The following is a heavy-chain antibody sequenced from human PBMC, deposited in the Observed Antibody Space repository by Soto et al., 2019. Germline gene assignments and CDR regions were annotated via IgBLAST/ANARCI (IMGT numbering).Heavy chain of an antibody. Sequence: EVQLVESGGGLMQPGGSLRLSCAASGFTVSSNYMSWVRQAPGKGLEWVSVIYSSGFTDYAGSVRGRFTISRDNSKNTLYLQMSSLRAEDSAIYYCARGSKDSYPGSRIFDFWGRGTLVTVSS. CDR2: IYSSGFT. V-gene: IGHV3-53*01. J-gene: IGHJ4*02. CDR1: GFTVSSNY. CDR3: ARGSKDSYPGSRIFDF. D-gene: IGHD3-10*01.